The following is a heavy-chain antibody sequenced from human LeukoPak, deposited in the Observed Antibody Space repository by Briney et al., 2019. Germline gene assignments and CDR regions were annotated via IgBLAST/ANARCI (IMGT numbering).Heavy chain of an antibody. CDR2: ISTSSSHI. CDR1: GFTFSFYM. J-gene: IGHJ4*02. CDR3: ARDDNWNDKPFDL. D-gene: IGHD1-20*01. Sequence: PGGSLRLSCTASGFTFSFYMMNWARQAPGKGLEWVSSISTSSSHIYYADSLKGRFTVSRDNAKNSLYLQMNNLRAEDTAVYYCARDDNWNDKPFDLWGPGTLVTVSS. V-gene: IGHV3-21*01.